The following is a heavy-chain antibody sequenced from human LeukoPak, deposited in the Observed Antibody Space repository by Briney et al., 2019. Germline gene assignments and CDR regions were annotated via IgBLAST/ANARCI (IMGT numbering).Heavy chain of an antibody. D-gene: IGHD3-10*01. V-gene: IGHV4-61*02. CDR2: IYTSGST. Sequence: SQTLSLTCTVSGGSISSGSYYWSWIRQPAGKGLEWIGRIYTSGSTNYNPSLKSRVTISVDTSKNQFSLKLSSVTAADTAVYYCARDLINYGSGSYSYYYYYMDVWGKGTTVTISS. CDR1: GGSISSGSYY. CDR3: ARDLINYGSGSYSYYYYYMDV. J-gene: IGHJ6*03.